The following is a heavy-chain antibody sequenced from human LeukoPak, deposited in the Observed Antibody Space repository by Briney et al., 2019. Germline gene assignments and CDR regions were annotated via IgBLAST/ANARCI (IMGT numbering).Heavy chain of an antibody. V-gene: IGHV4-4*02. CDR3: ARGQDSSGYWDYFDY. J-gene: IGHJ4*02. CDR1: GGSISSSNW. Sequence: PSGTLSLTCAVSGGSISSSNWWSWVRQPPGKGLEWIGEIYHSGSTNYNPSLKGRVTISVDTSKNQFSLKLSSVTAADTAVYYCARGQDSSGYWDYFDYWGQGTLVTVSS. CDR2: IYHSGST. D-gene: IGHD3-22*01.